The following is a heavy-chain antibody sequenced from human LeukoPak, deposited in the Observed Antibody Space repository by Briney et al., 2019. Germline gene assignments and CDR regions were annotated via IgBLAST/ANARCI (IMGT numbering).Heavy chain of an antibody. J-gene: IGHJ4*02. D-gene: IGHD4-17*01. CDR2: INWSGGST. Sequence: GGSLRLSCAASGFSFDDYGMSWVRHAPGKGLEWVSGINWSGGSTGYGDSVKGRFTISRDNAKNSLYLQMNSLRAEDTALYYCARVYYGDYRGGYCDYWGQGTLVTVSS. CDR3: ARVYYGDYRGGYCDY. CDR1: GFSFDDYG. V-gene: IGHV3-20*04.